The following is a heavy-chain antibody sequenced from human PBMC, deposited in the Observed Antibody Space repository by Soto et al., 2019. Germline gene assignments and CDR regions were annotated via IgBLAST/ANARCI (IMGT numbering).Heavy chain of an antibody. D-gene: IGHD6-19*01. CDR1: GGSFSGYY. CDR2: INHSGST. J-gene: IGHJ6*02. V-gene: IGHV4-34*01. CDR3: ARGARNSSGWYYYYYYGMDV. Sequence: SETLSLTCAVYGGSFSGYYWSWIRQPPGKGLEWIGEINHSGSTNYNPSLKSRVAISVDTSKNQFSLKLSSVTAADTAVYYCARGARNSSGWYYYYYYGMDVWGQGTTVTVSS.